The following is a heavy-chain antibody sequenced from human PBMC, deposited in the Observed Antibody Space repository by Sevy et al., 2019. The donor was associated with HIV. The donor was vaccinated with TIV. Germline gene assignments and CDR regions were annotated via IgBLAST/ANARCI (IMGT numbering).Heavy chain of an antibody. CDR3: SGDLRLRGYSDGCFDY. CDR2: INPNSGDT. CDR1: GYTFTGQY. V-gene: IGHV1-2*02. Sequence: ASVKVSCKASGYTFTGQYIHWVRQAPGQGLEWMGWINPNSGDTKYAQEFKGRVTMTRDTSISTAYMELSGLKSDDTAVYYCSGDLRLRGYSDGCFDYWGQGTLVTVSS. J-gene: IGHJ4*02. D-gene: IGHD5-12*01.